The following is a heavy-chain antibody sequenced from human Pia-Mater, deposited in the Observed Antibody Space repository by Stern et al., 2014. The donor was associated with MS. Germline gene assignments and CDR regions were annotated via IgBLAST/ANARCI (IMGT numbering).Heavy chain of an antibody. CDR3: ARVARSYAFDS. J-gene: IGHJ4*02. D-gene: IGHD3-16*01. Sequence: NHMDWVRQATGKGLEWVGRNRRQANSYNTEYAAATRGRFTHSRDDSKNALYLLMSSLKAEDAAVYYCARVARSYAFDSWGQGTLGTVS. CDR1: NH. CDR2: NRRQANSYNT. V-gene: IGHV3-72*01.